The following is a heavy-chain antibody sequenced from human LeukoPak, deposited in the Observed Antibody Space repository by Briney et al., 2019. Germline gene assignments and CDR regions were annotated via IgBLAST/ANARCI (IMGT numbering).Heavy chain of an antibody. V-gene: IGHV4-59*01. CDR1: GGSISDYY. Sequence: SETLSLTCTVSGGSISDYYWNWMRQPPGKGLEWIGYTYYSGRTNYNPSLKSRVSISVDTSKNQFSLKLSSVTAADTAVYYCARDFRGSVDAFDIWGQGTMVAVPS. CDR2: TYYSGRT. CDR3: ARDFRGSVDAFDI. J-gene: IGHJ3*02.